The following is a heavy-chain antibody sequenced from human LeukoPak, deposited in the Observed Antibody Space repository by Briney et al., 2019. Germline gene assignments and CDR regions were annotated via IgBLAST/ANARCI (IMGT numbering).Heavy chain of an antibody. CDR1: GFTFSSNW. CDR3: ARESFAARWD. Sequence: PGGSLRLSCAASGFTFSSNWMSWVRQAPGKGLEWVANIKQDGSQKSYVDSVKGRFTISRDNANNLLYLQMNSLRAEDTAVYYCARESFAARWDWGQGTLVTVSS. D-gene: IGHD6-6*01. CDR2: IKQDGSQK. V-gene: IGHV3-7*01. J-gene: IGHJ4*02.